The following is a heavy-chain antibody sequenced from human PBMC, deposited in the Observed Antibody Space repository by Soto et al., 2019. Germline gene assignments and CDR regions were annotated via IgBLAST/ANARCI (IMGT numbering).Heavy chain of an antibody. CDR2: IYYSGST. J-gene: IGHJ4*02. V-gene: IGHV4-31*03. CDR1: GGSISSGGYY. Sequence: SETLSLTCTVSGGSISSGGYYWSWIRQHPGKGLEWIGYIYYSGSTYYNPSLKSRVTISVDTFKNQFSLKLSSVTAADTAVYYCARSLTGTPSPDYWGQGTLVTVSS. D-gene: IGHD1-20*01. CDR3: ARSLTGTPSPDY.